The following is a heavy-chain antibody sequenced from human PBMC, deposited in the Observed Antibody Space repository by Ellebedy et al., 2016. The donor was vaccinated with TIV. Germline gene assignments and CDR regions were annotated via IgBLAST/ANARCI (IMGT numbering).Heavy chain of an antibody. Sequence: ASVKVSCKASGFTFTSSAMQWVRQARGQRLECIGWIVVGSGNTNYAQKFQERVTITRDTSTSTGYMELSSLRSEDTAVYYCAAVGASNFDYWGQGTLVTVSS. V-gene: IGHV1-58*02. D-gene: IGHD1-26*01. CDR3: AAVGASNFDY. CDR2: IVVGSGNT. CDR1: GFTFTSSA. J-gene: IGHJ4*02.